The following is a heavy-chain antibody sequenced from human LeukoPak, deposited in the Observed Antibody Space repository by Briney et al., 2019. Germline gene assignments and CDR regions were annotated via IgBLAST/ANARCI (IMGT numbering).Heavy chain of an antibody. V-gene: IGHV3-30-3*01. Sequence: GGSLRLSCAASGFTFSSYAMHWVRQAPGKGLEWVAVISYDGSNKYYADSVKGRFTISRDNSKNTLYLQMNSLRAEDTAVYYRARARRVRGVLYFDYWGQGTLVTVSS. D-gene: IGHD3-10*01. CDR2: ISYDGSNK. CDR3: ARARRVRGVLYFDY. J-gene: IGHJ4*02. CDR1: GFTFSSYA.